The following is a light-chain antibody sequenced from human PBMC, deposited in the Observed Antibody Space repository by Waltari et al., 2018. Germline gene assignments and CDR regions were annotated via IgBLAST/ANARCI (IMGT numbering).Light chain of an antibody. CDR1: ESVSRY. V-gene: IGKV3-11*01. Sequence: EIVLTQSPATLSLFAGERATLSCRASESVSRYLGWYQQKPGQAPRLLIYDTSLRATGVPARFIGSGYGTDFTLTISSLEPEDFALYFCQQRSLWPLTFGGGTKVEI. J-gene: IGKJ4*01. CDR2: DTS. CDR3: QQRSLWPLT.